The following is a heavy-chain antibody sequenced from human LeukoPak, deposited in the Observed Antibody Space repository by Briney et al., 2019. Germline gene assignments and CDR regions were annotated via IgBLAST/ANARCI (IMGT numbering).Heavy chain of an antibody. Sequence: SETLSLTCTVSGGSVSSGSYYWSWIRQPPGKGLEWIGCIYYSGNTNYNPSLKSRVTISVDTSKNQFSLKLSSVTAADTAVYYCARDYAFDLWGKGTMVTVSS. CDR3: ARDYAFDL. CDR2: IYYSGNT. CDR1: GGSVSSGSYY. J-gene: IGHJ3*01. V-gene: IGHV4-61*01.